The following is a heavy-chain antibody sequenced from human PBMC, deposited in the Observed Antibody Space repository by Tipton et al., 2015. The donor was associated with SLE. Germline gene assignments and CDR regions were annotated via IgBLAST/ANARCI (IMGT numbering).Heavy chain of an antibody. D-gene: IGHD6-25*01. CDR3: ARMQGLYVNWFDL. V-gene: IGHV4-59*08. J-gene: IGHJ5*02. Sequence: TLSLTCTVSGASIRSDYRSWIRQPPGKGLEWIGNIHYIGGTNHNSSLKSRVTISLDTSKNQISLKLTSVNDADTAVYYCARMQGLYVNWFDLWGQGTLATVS. CDR1: GASIRSDY. CDR2: IHYIGGT.